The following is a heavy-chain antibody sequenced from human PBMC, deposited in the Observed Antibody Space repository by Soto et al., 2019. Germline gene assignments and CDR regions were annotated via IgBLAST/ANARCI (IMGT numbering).Heavy chain of an antibody. D-gene: IGHD5-12*01. CDR2: IDPSDSYT. CDR3: ARDRGYSGYDSPRFYYGMDV. V-gene: IGHV5-10-1*01. J-gene: IGHJ6*02. Sequence: GESLKISCKGSGYSFTSYWISWVRQMPGKGLEWMGRIDPSDSYTNFSPSFQGHVTISADKSISTAYLQWSSLKASDTAVYSCARDRGYSGYDSPRFYYGMDVWGQGTTVTVSS. CDR1: GYSFTSYW.